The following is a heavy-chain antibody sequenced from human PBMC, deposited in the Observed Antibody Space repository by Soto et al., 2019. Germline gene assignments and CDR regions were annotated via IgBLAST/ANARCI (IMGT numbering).Heavy chain of an antibody. CDR2: ISAGGGAT. D-gene: IGHD3-10*01. CDR1: GFTFSSYA. Sequence: GGSLRLSCAASGFTFSSYAMSWVRQAPGKGLEWVSTISAGGGATYYADSVKGRFTISRDNSKNTLYLQMNSLRAEDTAVYSCAKGPTFGSGSYSPYYFDFWGQGTLVTVSS. V-gene: IGHV3-23*01. CDR3: AKGPTFGSGSYSPYYFDF. J-gene: IGHJ4*02.